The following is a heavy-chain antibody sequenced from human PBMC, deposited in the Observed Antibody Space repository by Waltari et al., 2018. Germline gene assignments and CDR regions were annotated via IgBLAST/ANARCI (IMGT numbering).Heavy chain of an antibody. V-gene: IGHV5-51*01. J-gene: IGHJ6*02. D-gene: IGHD4-4*01. CDR2: IYPYDSDT. CDR1: GFTYDTYW. CDR3: ARRNAHFHFGMDV. Sequence: EVQLVQSGAELKKPGESLRISCKASGFTYDTYWIAGVRQMPGKGLEWMGIIYPYDSDTRYSPSFQGQVTFSVDRSISTAYLQWTSLKPSDTGIYYCARRNAHFHFGMDVWGQGTTVTVSS.